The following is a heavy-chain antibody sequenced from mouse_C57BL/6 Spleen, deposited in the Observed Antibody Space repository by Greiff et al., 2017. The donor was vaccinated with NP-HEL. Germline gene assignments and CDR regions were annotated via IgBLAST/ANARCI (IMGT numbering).Heavy chain of an antibody. CDR3: ARRVGTGAMDY. CDR1: GFTFSDYG. V-gene: IGHV5-17*01. J-gene: IGHJ4*01. CDR2: ISSGSSTI. Sequence: EVKVVESGGGLVKPGGSLKLSCAASGFTFSDYGMHWVRQAPEKGLEWVAYISSGSSTIYYADTVKGRFTISRDNAKNTLFLQMTSLRSEDTAMYYCARRVGTGAMDYWGQGTSVTVSS. D-gene: IGHD4-1*01.